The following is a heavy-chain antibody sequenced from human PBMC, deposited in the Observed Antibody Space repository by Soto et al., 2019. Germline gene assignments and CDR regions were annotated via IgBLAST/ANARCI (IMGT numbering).Heavy chain of an antibody. D-gene: IGHD3-16*01. CDR2: IYPGDSDT. CDR1: EYRFNSYW. CDR3: ARKGSNGAYVYFPMDV. Sequence: PGESLKISCKGSEYRFNSYWLGWVRQMPGKGLEWIGMIYPGDSDTIYSPSFEGQVTMSVDKSISTAYLQWSSLKASDSATYYCARKGSNGAYVYFPMDVWGQGTTVTVSS. V-gene: IGHV5-51*01. J-gene: IGHJ6*02.